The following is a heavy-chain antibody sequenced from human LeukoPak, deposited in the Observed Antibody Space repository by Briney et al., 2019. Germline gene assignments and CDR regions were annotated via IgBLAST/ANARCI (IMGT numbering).Heavy chain of an antibody. Sequence: LKESGPVLVKPTETLTLTCTVSGFSLSTARMGVSWIRQPPGKALEWLSHIFSNDEKSYSTSLRSRLTISKDTSKSQVVLTMTNMDPVDTATYYCARTRITIFGVVIDYWGQGTLVTVSS. CDR3: ARTRITIFGVVIDY. V-gene: IGHV2-26*01. J-gene: IGHJ4*02. D-gene: IGHD3-3*01. CDR2: IFSNDEK. CDR1: GFSLSTARMG.